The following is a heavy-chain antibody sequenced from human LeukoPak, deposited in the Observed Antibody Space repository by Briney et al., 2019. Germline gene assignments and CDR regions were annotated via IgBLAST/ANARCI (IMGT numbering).Heavy chain of an antibody. CDR2: ISYDGSNK. J-gene: IGHJ4*02. D-gene: IGHD3-16*01. Sequence: PGGSLRLSCAASGFTFSSYAMHWVRQAPGKGLEWVAVISYDGSNKYYADSVKGRFAISRDNSKNTLYLQMNSLRAEDTAVYYCARASVGDWGQGTLVTVSS. CDR3: ARASVGD. V-gene: IGHV3-30*09. CDR1: GFTFSSYA.